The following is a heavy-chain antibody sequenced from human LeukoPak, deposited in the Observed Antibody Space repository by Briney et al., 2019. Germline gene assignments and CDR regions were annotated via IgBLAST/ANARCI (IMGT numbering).Heavy chain of an antibody. V-gene: IGHV1-18*01. CDR3: ASWGSARGY. D-gene: IGHD7-27*01. CDR2: ISAYNGNT. J-gene: IGHJ4*02. CDR1: GGTFSSYA. Sequence: ASVKVSCKASGGTFSSYAISWVRQAPGQGLEWMGWISAYNGNTNYAQKLQGRVTITADKSTSTAYMELSSLRSEDTAVYYCASWGSARGYWGQGTLVTVSS.